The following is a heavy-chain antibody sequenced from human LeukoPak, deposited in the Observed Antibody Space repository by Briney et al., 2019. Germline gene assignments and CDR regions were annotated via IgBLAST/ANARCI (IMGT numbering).Heavy chain of an antibody. CDR1: GFTFDDYG. CDR3: AGDAGFHDYGDFFFDY. J-gene: IGHJ4*02. CDR2: INWNGGST. D-gene: IGHD4-17*01. V-gene: IGHV3-20*04. Sequence: PGVSLRLSCAASGFTFDDYGMSWVRQAPGKGLEWVSGINWNGGSTGYADSVKGRFTISRDNAKTSLYLQMNSLRAEDTAVYYCAGDAGFHDYGDFFFDYWGQGTLVTVSS.